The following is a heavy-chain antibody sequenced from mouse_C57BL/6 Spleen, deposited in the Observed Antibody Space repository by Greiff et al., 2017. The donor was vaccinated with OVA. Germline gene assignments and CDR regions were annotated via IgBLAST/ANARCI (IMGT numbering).Heavy chain of an antibody. D-gene: IGHD1-1*01. CDR2: IYPGDGDT. CDR1: GYAFSSSW. Sequence: VKLQESGPELVKPGASVKISCKASGYAFSSSWMNWVKQRPGKGLEWIGRIYPGDGDTNYNGKFKGKATLTADKSSSTAYMQLSSLTSEDSAVYFCARDFYGSSYGWAYWGQGTLVTVSA. CDR3: ARDFYGSSYGWAY. V-gene: IGHV1-82*01. J-gene: IGHJ3*01.